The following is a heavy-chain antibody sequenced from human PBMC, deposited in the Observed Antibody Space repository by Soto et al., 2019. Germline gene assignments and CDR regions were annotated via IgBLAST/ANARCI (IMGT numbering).Heavy chain of an antibody. Sequence: QVQLQESGPGLVKPSQTLSLTCTVSGGSISSGGYYWTWIRQHPGKGLEWIGYIYYSGSTYYIPCLTCRVTISVETSMNQFSMKLSSVTAADTAVYYCARSVFPWGQGTLVTVSS. CDR2: IYYSGST. CDR1: GGSISSGGYY. CDR3: ARSVFP. V-gene: IGHV4-31*03. J-gene: IGHJ5*02.